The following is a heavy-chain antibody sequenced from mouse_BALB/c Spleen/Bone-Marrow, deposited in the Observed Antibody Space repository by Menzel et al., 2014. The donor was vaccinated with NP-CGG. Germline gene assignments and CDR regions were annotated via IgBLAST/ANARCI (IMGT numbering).Heavy chain of an antibody. V-gene: IGHV1-4*02. CDR2: INPYTGYT. Sequence: VQLQQSTAELARPGASVKMSCKASGYTFTSYTMHWVKRRPGQGLEWIGFINPYTGYTDYNQKFKDKTALTADKSSSTAYMQLNSLTSEDSAVYHCAREFGNYFDYWGQGTTLTVSS. D-gene: IGHD2-10*02. J-gene: IGHJ2*01. CDR3: AREFGNYFDY. CDR1: GYTFTSYT.